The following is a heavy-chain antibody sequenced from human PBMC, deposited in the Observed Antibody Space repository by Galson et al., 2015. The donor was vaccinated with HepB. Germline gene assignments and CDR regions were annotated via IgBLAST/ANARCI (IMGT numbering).Heavy chain of an antibody. CDR3: AILPTVAPPLDF. J-gene: IGHJ4*02. V-gene: IGHV3-23*01. Sequence: SLRLSCAASGFTFSNYAMSWVRQAAGKGLEWVCAISSSGGTTYYADSVKGRFTISRDNSKNTRYLQVNSLRAEDTAVFYCAILPTVAPPLDFWGQGTLVTVSS. CDR2: ISSSGGTT. CDR1: GFTFSNYA. D-gene: IGHD4-23*01.